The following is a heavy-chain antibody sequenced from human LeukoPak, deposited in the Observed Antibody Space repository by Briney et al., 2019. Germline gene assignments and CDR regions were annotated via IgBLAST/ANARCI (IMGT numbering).Heavy chain of an antibody. Sequence: GSLRLTCAASGFPFSSYAMGWVRQAPRKGLEWVSAITASSGGTYYADSVKGRFTISRDNAKKSLFLQMNSLRAEDTAVYYCAAASAFSSSWRSWGQGTVVTVSS. CDR2: ITASSGGT. CDR3: AAASAFSSSWRS. J-gene: IGHJ5*02. D-gene: IGHD6-13*01. CDR1: GFPFSSYA. V-gene: IGHV3-23*01.